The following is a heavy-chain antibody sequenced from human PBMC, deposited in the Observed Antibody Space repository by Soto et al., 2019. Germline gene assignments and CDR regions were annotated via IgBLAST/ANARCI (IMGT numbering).Heavy chain of an antibody. CDR3: ARCITMVRGVIDY. CDR1: GGSISSGGYY. CDR2: IYYSGST. D-gene: IGHD3-10*01. Sequence: SETLSLTCTVSGGSISSGGYYWSWIRQHPGKGLEWIGYIYYSGSTYYNPSLKSRVTISVDTSKNQFSLKLSSVTTADTAVYYCARCITMVRGVIDYWGQGTLVTVSS. J-gene: IGHJ4*02. V-gene: IGHV4-31*03.